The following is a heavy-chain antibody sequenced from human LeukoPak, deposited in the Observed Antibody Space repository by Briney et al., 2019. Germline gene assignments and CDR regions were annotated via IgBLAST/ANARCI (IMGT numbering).Heavy chain of an antibody. CDR1: GGSISSYY. J-gene: IGHJ4*02. CDR3: ARDHGYSSSSDGMPYNY. D-gene: IGHD6-6*01. Sequence: PSETLSLTCTVSGGSISSYYWSWIRQPPGKGLEWIGYIYYSGSTYYNPSLKSRVTISVDTSKNQFSLKLSSVTAADTAVYYCARDHGYSSSSDGMPYNYWGQGTLVTVSS. V-gene: IGHV4-59*12. CDR2: IYYSGST.